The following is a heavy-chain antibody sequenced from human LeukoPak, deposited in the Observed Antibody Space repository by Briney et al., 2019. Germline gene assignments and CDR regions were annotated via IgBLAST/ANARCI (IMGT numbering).Heavy chain of an antibody. D-gene: IGHD1-26*01. CDR1: GFTFSSYA. Sequence: GGSLRLSCAASGFTFSSYAMSWVRQAPGRGLEWVSYIGSSGTTIYYADSVKGRFTISRDNAKNSLYLQTNSLRADDTALYYCTRDTSARPLGYFDYWGQGTLVTVSS. CDR2: IGSSGTTI. CDR3: TRDTSARPLGYFDY. V-gene: IGHV3-48*03. J-gene: IGHJ4*02.